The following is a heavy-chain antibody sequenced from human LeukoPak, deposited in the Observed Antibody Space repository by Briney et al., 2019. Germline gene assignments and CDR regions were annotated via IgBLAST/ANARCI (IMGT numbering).Heavy chain of an antibody. CDR2: IYYTGGT. CDR3: AKYGNSGWVIDN. D-gene: IGHD6-19*01. Sequence: SETLSLTCTVSGGSIGSNYWTWIRQPPGKGLEYIGYIYYTGGTNYNPSLKSRVTISVDTSKNQFSLKLSSVTAADTAVYFCAKYGNSGWVIDNWGQGALVTVSS. V-gene: IGHV4-59*08. J-gene: IGHJ4*02. CDR1: GGSIGSNY.